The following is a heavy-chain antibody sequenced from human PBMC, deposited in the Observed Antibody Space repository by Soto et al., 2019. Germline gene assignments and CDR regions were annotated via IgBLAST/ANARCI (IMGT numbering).Heavy chain of an antibody. CDR3: ARDLRSLSNSWPAFEY. V-gene: IGHV3-33*01. CDR2: LWYDGSNK. J-gene: IGHJ4*02. CDR1: GFTFTSYG. D-gene: IGHD6-13*01. Sequence: QVQLVESGGDVVQPGRSLRLSCAASGFTFTSYGMHWVRQAPGKGLEWVALLWYDGSNKYYADSVTGRFTISRDNFKNTLYLQMNNLRAEDTAVYYCARDLRSLSNSWPAFEYWGQGTLVTVSS.